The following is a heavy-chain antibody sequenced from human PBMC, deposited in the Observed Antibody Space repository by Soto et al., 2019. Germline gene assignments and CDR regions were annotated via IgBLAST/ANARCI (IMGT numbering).Heavy chain of an antibody. D-gene: IGHD6-19*01. CDR1: GYTFTSYG. CDR3: ARVGGYSSGWANYYYYYYGMDV. J-gene: IGHJ6*02. Sequence: QVQLVQSGAEVKKPGASVKVSCKASGYTFTSYGISWVRQAPGQGLEWMGWISAYNGNTNYAQKIQGRVTMTTDTSTSTAYMELRSLRSDDTAVYYCARVGGYSSGWANYYYYYYGMDVWGQGTTVTVSS. V-gene: IGHV1-18*01. CDR2: ISAYNGNT.